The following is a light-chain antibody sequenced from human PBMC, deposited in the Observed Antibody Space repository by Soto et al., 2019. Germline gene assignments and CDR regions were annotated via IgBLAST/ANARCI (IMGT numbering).Light chain of an antibody. CDR3: QQSFTTPYT. J-gene: IGKJ2*01. CDR2: GAS. Sequence: DIQMTQSPSSLSASVGDRVTITCRASQGVRTYLNWYQRKPGKAPKVLIYGASALQSGVPSRFSGRRSGTDFTLTGSSLQPEDFATYYCQQSFTTPYTFGQGTKLEIK. V-gene: IGKV1-39*01. CDR1: QGVRTY.